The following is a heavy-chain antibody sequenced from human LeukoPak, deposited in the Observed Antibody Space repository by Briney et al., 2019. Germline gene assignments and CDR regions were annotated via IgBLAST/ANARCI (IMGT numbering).Heavy chain of an antibody. V-gene: IGHV1-69*05. CDR2: IIPIFGTA. CDR1: GGTFSSYA. CDR3: ASGGVTTSLDY. J-gene: IGHJ4*02. Sequence: ASVKVSCKASGGTFSSYAISWVRQAPGQGLEWMGGIIPIFGTANYALKFQGRVTITTDESTSTAYMELSSLRSVDTAVYYCASGGVTTSLDYWGQGTLVTVSS. D-gene: IGHD4-17*01.